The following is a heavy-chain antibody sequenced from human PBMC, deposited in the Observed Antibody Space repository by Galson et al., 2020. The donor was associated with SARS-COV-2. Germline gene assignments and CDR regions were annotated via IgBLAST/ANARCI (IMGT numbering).Heavy chain of an antibody. V-gene: IGHV4-38-2*02. CDR1: TYSISNGYY. CDR3: ASPMITFGEVIVTHFDY. J-gene: IGHJ4*02. CDR2: IYHSGNT. D-gene: IGHD3-16*02. Sequence: SETLSLTCTVSTYSISNGYYWGWIRQPPGKGLEWIGTIYHSGNTYYNPSLKSRAIISVDTSKNQFSLKLRSVTAADTAVYYCASPMITFGEVIVTHFDYWGQGTLVTVSS.